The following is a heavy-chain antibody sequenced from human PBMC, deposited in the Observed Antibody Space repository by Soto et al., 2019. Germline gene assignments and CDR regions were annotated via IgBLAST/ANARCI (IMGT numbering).Heavy chain of an antibody. D-gene: IGHD3-9*01. V-gene: IGHV3-7*03. CDR3: VRGGTGRWLDYLGLDV. CDR2: INKDGGER. Sequence: EVQLVESGGGLVQPGGSLRLSCAASGSTFSSYWMSWVRQAPGKGLEWVANINKDGGERHYVDSVKDRFTISRDNAKNSLLLQMNSLKAEDTAVYYCVRGGTGRWLDYLGLDVWGQGTTVTVSS. J-gene: IGHJ6*02. CDR1: GSTFSSYW.